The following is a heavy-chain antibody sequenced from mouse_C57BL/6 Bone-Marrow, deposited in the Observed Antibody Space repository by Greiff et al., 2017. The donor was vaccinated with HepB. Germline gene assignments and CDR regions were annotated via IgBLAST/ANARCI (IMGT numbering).Heavy chain of an antibody. CDR1: GYTFTSYW. J-gene: IGHJ2*01. CDR2: IDPSDSYT. V-gene: IGHV1-50*01. CDR3: ARGWLLLHYFDY. D-gene: IGHD2-3*01. Sequence: VQLQQSGAELVKPGASVKLSCKASGYTFTSYWMQWVKQRPGQGLEWIGEIDPSDSYTNYNQKFKGKATLTVDTSSSTAYMQLSSLTSEDSAVYYCARGWLLLHYFDYWGQGTTLTVSS.